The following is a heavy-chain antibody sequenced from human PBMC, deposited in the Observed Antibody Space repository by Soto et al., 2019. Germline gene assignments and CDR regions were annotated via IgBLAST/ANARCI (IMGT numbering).Heavy chain of an antibody. V-gene: IGHV3-9*01. D-gene: IGHD2-21*02. CDR1: GFTFDDYA. J-gene: IGHJ4*02. Sequence: SLRLSCAASGFTFDDYAMHWVRQAPGKGLEWVSGSSWNSGSIGYADSVKGRFTISRDNAKNSLYLQMNSLRAEDTALYYCAKAAFEAYCGGDCYSEGPFDYWGQGTLVTVSS. CDR3: AKAAFEAYCGGDCYSEGPFDY. CDR2: SSWNSGSI.